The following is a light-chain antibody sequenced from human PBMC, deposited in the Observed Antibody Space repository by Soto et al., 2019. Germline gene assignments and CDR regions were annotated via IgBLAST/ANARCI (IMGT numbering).Light chain of an antibody. CDR3: SSYTSSSPYV. CDR2: DVS. CDR1: SSDVGGYNY. J-gene: IGLJ1*01. V-gene: IGLV2-14*01. Sequence: LTQPASVSGSPGQSITISCTGTSSDVGGYNYVSWYQQHPGKAPKLMIYDVSNRPSGVSNRFSGSKSGNTASPTISGLQAEDEADYYCSSYTSSSPYVFGTGTKVTVL.